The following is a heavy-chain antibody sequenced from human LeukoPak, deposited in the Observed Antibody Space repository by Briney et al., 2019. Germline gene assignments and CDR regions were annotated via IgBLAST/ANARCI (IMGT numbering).Heavy chain of an antibody. CDR1: GASISSGGYY. J-gene: IGHJ4*02. CDR2: IYYSGST. V-gene: IGHV4-31*03. CDR3: ARENRSNYYDSSGYYPDPYYFDY. D-gene: IGHD3-22*01. Sequence: PSETLSLTCTVSGASISSGGYYWSWIRQHPGKGLEWIGYIYYSGSTYYNPSLKSRVTISVDTSKNQFSLKLSSVTAADTAVYYCARENRSNYYDSSGYYPDPYYFDYWGQGTLVTVPS.